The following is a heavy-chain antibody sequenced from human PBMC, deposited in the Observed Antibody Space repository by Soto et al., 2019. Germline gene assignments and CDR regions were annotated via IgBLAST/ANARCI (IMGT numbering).Heavy chain of an antibody. Sequence: QVQLVQSGAEVKKPGASVKGSCKASGYTFTSYYMHWVRMAPGQGLEWMGRLNPSRGSTSYAQQYQGRVTMTRDTTTSTIYQKLSSLRSEDTAVYYYAIKDDSSGETGPFWSIWGQGTMVTVSS. CDR1: GYTFTSYY. J-gene: IGHJ3*02. D-gene: IGHD3-22*01. CDR3: AIKDDSSGETGPFWSI. CDR2: LNPSRGST. V-gene: IGHV1-46*01.